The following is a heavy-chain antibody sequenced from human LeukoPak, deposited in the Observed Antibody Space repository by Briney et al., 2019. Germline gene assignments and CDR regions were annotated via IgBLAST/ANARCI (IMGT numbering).Heavy chain of an antibody. CDR1: GFTFNNFA. Sequence: GGSLRLSCAASGFTFNNFAMSWVRQAPGKGLEWVANIKQDGSEKYYVDSVKGRFTISRDNSKNTLCLQMNSLTADDTALYYCAKDMPYDSMYVGAFDIWGQGTMVTVSS. CDR2: IKQDGSEK. J-gene: IGHJ3*02. V-gene: IGHV3-7*03. D-gene: IGHD3-22*01. CDR3: AKDMPYDSMYVGAFDI.